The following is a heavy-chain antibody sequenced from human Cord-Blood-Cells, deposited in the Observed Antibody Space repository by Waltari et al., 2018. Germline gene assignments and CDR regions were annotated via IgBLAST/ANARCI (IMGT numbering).Heavy chain of an antibody. J-gene: IGHJ3*02. V-gene: IGHV3-30-3*01. CDR3: ARVLLTDDAFDI. CDR1: GFTFSSYA. CDR2: ISYDGSNK. D-gene: IGHD7-27*01. Sequence: QVQLVASGGGVVQPGRSLSLSCAASGFTFSSYAMHWVRQAPGKGLEWVAVISYDGSNKYYADSVKGRFTISRDNSKNTLYLQMNSLRAEDTAVYYCARVLLTDDAFDIWGQGTMVTVSS.